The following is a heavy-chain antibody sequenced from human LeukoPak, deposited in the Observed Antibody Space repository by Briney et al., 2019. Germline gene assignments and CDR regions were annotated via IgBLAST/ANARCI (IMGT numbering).Heavy chain of an antibody. J-gene: IGHJ5*02. Sequence: GGSLRLSCAASGFTFSSYGMHWARQAPGKGLEWVAVISYDGSNKYYADSVKVRFTISRDNSKNTLYLQMNSLRAEDTAVYYCAKDAGFGELSENWFDPWGQGTLVTVSS. CDR2: ISYDGSNK. D-gene: IGHD3-10*01. V-gene: IGHV3-30*18. CDR3: AKDAGFGELSENWFDP. CDR1: GFTFSSYG.